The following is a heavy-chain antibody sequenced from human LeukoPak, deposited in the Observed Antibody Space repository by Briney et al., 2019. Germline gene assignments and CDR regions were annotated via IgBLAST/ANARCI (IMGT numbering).Heavy chain of an antibody. V-gene: IGHV4-4*09. J-gene: IGHJ6*02. CDR3: ARLNYYYYYGMDV. CDR1: GGSISGYY. CDR2: IHSSGST. Sequence: SETLSLTCNVSGGSISGYYWSWIRQSPGKGLEWIGYIHSSGSTAYNPFLKSRVTISLDTSMTHFSLILSSVTAADTAVYYCARLNYYYYYGMDVWGQGTTVTVSS.